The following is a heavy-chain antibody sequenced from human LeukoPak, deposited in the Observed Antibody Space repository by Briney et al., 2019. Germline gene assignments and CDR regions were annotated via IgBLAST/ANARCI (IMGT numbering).Heavy chain of an antibody. Sequence: GASVKVSCKASGYTFTGYYMHWVRQAPGQGLEWMGWINPNSGGTNYAQQFQGRVTMTRDTTISTDYMELSRLRSDDTAVYYCARGVYSSSPPDFWGQGTLVTVSS. CDR3: ARGVYSSSPPDF. D-gene: IGHD6-6*01. V-gene: IGHV1-2*02. CDR2: INPNSGGT. CDR1: GYTFTGYY. J-gene: IGHJ4*02.